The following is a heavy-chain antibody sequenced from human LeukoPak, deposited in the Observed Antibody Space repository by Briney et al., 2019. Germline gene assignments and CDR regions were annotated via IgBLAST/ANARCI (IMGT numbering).Heavy chain of an antibody. CDR3: AKLAPSSGWYVFNY. J-gene: IGHJ4*02. D-gene: IGHD6-19*01. Sequence: HPGGSLRLSCAASGFTFSSYGMHWVRQAPGKGLEWVAFIRYDGSNKYYADSVKGRFTISRDNSKNTLYLQMNSLRAEDTAVYYCAKLAPSSGWYVFNYWGQGTLVTVSS. V-gene: IGHV3-30*02. CDR1: GFTFSSYG. CDR2: IRYDGSNK.